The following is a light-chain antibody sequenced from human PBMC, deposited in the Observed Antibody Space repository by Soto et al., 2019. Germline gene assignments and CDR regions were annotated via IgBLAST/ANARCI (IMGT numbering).Light chain of an antibody. J-gene: IGLJ1*01. CDR2: EVS. CDR3: SSYTSSSIDYV. V-gene: IGLV2-14*01. CDR1: SSDVGGYNY. Sequence: QSVLTQPASVSGSPGQSITISCTGTSSDVGGYNYVSWYQQHPGKAPTLMIYEVSHRPSGVSNRFSGSKSGNTASLTISGLQAEDEADYYCSSYTSSSIDYVFGAGTKLTVL.